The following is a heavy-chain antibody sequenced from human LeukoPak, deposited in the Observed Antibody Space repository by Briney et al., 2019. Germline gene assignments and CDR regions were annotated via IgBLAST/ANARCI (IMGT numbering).Heavy chain of an antibody. D-gene: IGHD3-10*01. CDR1: GGSINSGGYY. CDR2: IYYGGST. CDR3: ARAGSGSYHFDY. Sequence: SQTLSLTCTVSGGSINSGGYYWSWIRQHPGKGLEWIGYIYYGGSTYYNPSLKSRVTISVDTSKNQFSLKLSSVTAADTAVYHCARAGSGSYHFDYWGQGTLATVSS. V-gene: IGHV4-31*03. J-gene: IGHJ4*02.